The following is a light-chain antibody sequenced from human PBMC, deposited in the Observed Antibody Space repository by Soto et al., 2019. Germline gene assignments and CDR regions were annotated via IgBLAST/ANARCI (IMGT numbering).Light chain of an antibody. CDR2: GAS. CDR3: QQYGRTPYT. J-gene: IGKJ2*01. CDR1: QTVSSSY. V-gene: IGKV3-20*01. Sequence: PGERATLSCRASQTVSSSYLAWYQRKPGQPPRLIVYGASNRATGIPDRFSVSGSGADFTLTISRLEPEDFAVYYCQQYGRTPYTFGQGTKLEI.